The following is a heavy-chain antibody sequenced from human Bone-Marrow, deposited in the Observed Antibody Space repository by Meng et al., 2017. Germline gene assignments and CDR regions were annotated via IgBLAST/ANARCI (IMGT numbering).Heavy chain of an antibody. CDR2: ISYDGSNK. CDR1: GFTFSSYA. Sequence: QGRLVGAGGCVGQPGRSLRLSCAASGFTFSSYAMHWVRQAPGKGLEWVAVISYDGSNKYYADSVKGRFTISRDNSKNTLYLQMNSLRAEDTAVYYCARDRGGIDYWGQGTLVTVSS. D-gene: IGHD2-15*01. CDR3: ARDRGGIDY. J-gene: IGHJ4*02. V-gene: IGHV3-30*01.